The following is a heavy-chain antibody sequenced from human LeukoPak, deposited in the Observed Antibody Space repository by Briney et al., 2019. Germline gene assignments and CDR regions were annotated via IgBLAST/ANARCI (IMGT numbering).Heavy chain of an antibody. V-gene: IGHV3-33*08. CDR2: IWCDGSNK. CDR1: GFTVSSNC. D-gene: IGHD1-26*01. Sequence: GGSLRLSCAASGFTVSSNCMSWVRQAPGKGLEWVAVIWCDGSNKYYADSVKGRFTISRDNSKNTLYLQMNSLRAEDTAVYYCARVRSRYSGSYHAFDIWGQGTMVTVSS. J-gene: IGHJ3*02. CDR3: ARVRSRYSGSYHAFDI.